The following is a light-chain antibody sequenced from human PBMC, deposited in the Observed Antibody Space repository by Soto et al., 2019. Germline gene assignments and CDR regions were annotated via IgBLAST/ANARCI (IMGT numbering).Light chain of an antibody. V-gene: IGLV2-8*01. Sequence: QSALTQPPSASGSPGQSVTISCAGTSSDVGGYNSVSWYQQHPGKAPKLMIYEVNKRPSGVPDRFSGSKSGNTASLTVSGLQAEDEADYSCSSYADSNNLVFGGGTKLTVL. CDR3: SSYADSNNLV. J-gene: IGLJ3*02. CDR2: EVN. CDR1: SSDVGGYNS.